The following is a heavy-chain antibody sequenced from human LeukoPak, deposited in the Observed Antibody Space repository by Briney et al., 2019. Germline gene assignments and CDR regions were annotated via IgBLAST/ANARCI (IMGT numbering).Heavy chain of an antibody. CDR2: ISSSGSTI. J-gene: IGHJ4*02. D-gene: IGHD4-23*01. CDR3: ARARGNFPYYSDY. CDR1: GFTFSSYE. V-gene: IGHV3-48*03. Sequence: PGGSLRLSCAASGFTFSSYEMNWVRQAPGKGLEWVSYISSSGSTIYYADSVKGRFTISRDNAKNSLYLQMNSLRAEDTAVYYCARARGNFPYYSDYWGQGTLVTVSS.